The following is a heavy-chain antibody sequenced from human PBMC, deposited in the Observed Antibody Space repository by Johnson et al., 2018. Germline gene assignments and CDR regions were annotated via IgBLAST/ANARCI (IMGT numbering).Heavy chain of an antibody. Sequence: VQLQESGGGLVKPGGSLRLSCAASGFNFRSYWMHWVRQAPGKGLLWVSRINTDGSSTSHADSVTGRFTISRANAKNTLYMQMNGLRAEDTAVYYCARVRGYSSNWGDAFDIWGQGTMVTVSS. CDR3: ARVRGYSSNWGDAFDI. CDR1: GFNFRSYW. CDR2: INTDGSST. J-gene: IGHJ3*02. D-gene: IGHD6-13*01. V-gene: IGHV3-74*01.